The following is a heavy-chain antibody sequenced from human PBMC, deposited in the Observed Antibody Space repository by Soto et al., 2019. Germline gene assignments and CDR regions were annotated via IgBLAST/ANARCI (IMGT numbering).Heavy chain of an antibody. CDR3: ARGRSTAALGPSYYDFWSGYYTPHLYYHHGMDV. Sequence: ASAKVSCKASGYTFTSYGISWVRQAPGQGLEWMGWISAYNGNTNYAQKLQGRVTMTTDTSTSTAYMVLRSLRSDDTAVDYCARGRSTAALGPSYYDFWSGYYTPHLYYHHGMDVWGQGTTVTVSS. CDR2: ISAYNGNT. V-gene: IGHV1-18*01. J-gene: IGHJ6*02. D-gene: IGHD3-3*01. CDR1: GYTFTSYG.